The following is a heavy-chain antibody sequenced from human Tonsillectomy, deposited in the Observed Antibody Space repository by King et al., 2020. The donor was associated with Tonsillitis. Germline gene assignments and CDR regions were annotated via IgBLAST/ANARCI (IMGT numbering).Heavy chain of an antibody. CDR3: ARDPRGYCTSSSCQPNAFDI. CDR1: GGSISSSTYY. D-gene: IGHD2-2*01. V-gene: IGHV4-31*03. J-gene: IGHJ3*02. CDR2: IFYSGTT. Sequence: QVQLQESGPGLVKPSQTLSLTCTVSGGSISSSTYYWSWIRQYPGKGLEWIGYIFYSGTTYYNPSLKSRITISVDTSKNQFSLKLSSVTAADTAVSYCARDPRGYCTSSSCQPNAFDIWGQGTMVTVSS.